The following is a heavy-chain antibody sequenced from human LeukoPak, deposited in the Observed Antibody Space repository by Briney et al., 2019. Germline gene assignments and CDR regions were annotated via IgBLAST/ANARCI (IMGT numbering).Heavy chain of an antibody. Sequence: PSETLSLTCTVSGGSISSYYWSWIRQPAGKGLEWIGRIYTSGSTNYNPSLKSRVTMSVDTSKNQFSLKLSSVTAADTAVYYCARDQYYYDSSGYGGLYYFDYWGQGTLVTVSS. CDR3: ARDQYYYDSSGYGGLYYFDY. J-gene: IGHJ4*02. V-gene: IGHV4-4*07. D-gene: IGHD3-22*01. CDR2: IYTSGST. CDR1: GGSISSYY.